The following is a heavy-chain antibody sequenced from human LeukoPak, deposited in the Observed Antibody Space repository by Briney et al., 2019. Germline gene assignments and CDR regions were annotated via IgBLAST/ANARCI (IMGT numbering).Heavy chain of an antibody. V-gene: IGHV3-30*19. CDR1: GSTFSRHV. D-gene: IGHD4-23*01. Sequence: GGSLRLSCAASGSTFSRHVMHWVRQAPGKGLEWVASISYDGYYKYYAESVKGPFIISRGNSKNTLYLQINSLRADDTAVYYCASAGAVTDSFVHWGEGTLVIVSS. J-gene: IGHJ5*02. CDR2: ISYDGYYK. CDR3: ASAGAVTDSFVH.